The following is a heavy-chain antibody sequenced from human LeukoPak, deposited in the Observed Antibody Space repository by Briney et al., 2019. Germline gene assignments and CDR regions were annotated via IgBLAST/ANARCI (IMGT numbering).Heavy chain of an antibody. V-gene: IGHV4-39*07. Sequence: SETLSLTCTVSGGSIGSSSYYWGWIRQPPGKGLEWIGSIYYSGSTYYNPSLKSRVTISVDTSKNQFSLKLSSVTAADTAVYYCARSMPAYYYGMDVWGQGTTVTVSS. CDR1: GGSIGSSSYY. CDR3: ARSMPAYYYGMDV. CDR2: IYYSGST. J-gene: IGHJ6*02. D-gene: IGHD2-2*01.